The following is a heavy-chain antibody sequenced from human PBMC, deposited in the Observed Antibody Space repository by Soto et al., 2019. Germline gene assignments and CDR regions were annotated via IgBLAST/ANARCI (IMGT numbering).Heavy chain of an antibody. CDR1: GGTFSSYA. D-gene: IGHD2-15*01. V-gene: IGHV1-69*13. J-gene: IGHJ6*02. CDR2: IIPIFGTA. Sequence: ASVKVSCKASGGTFSSYAISWVRQAPGQGLEWMGGIIPIFGTANYAQKFQGRVTITADESTSTAYMELSSLRSEDTAVYYCATNHLYCSGGSCYLADYYYYYGMDVWGQGTTVTVSS. CDR3: ATNHLYCSGGSCYLADYYYYYGMDV.